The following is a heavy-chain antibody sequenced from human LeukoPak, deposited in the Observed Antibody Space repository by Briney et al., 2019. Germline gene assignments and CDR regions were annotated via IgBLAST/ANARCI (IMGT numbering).Heavy chain of an antibody. D-gene: IGHD6-19*01. CDR1: GGSISSSNW. J-gene: IGHJ5*02. CDR2: IYHSGST. CDR3: ARSQARLGWFDP. V-gene: IGHV4-4*02. Sequence: SGTLSLTCAVSGGSISSSNWWSWVRQPPGKGLEWIGEIYHSGSTNYNPSLKSRVTISVDTSKNQFSLKLRSVTAADTAVYYCARSQARLGWFDPWGQGTLVTVSS.